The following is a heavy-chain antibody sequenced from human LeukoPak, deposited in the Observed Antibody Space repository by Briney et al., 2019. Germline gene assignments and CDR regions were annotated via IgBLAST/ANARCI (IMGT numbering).Heavy chain of an antibody. D-gene: IGHD3-10*01. CDR3: ATEGGSGSYYSDDAFDM. CDR1: GFTFSNAW. V-gene: IGHV3-15*01. CDR2: IKSKTDGGTT. Sequence: GGSLRLSCAASGFTFSNAWMSWIRLAPGKGLEWVGRIKSKTDGGTTDYAAPVKGRFTISRDDSKNTLYLQMNSLKTEDTAVYYCATEGGSGSYYSDDAFDMWGQGTMVTVSS. J-gene: IGHJ3*02.